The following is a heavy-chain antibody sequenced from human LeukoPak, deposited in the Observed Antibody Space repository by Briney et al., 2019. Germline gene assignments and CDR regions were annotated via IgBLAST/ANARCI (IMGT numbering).Heavy chain of an antibody. CDR1: GFTFSSYA. V-gene: IGHV3-23*01. J-gene: IGHJ4*02. Sequence: GGSLRLSCAASGFTFSSYAMSWVRQAPVKGLEWVSAISGSGGSTYYADSVKGRFTISRDNSKNTLYLQMNSLRAEDTAVYYCAKARSPRSGWYYWGQGTLVTVSS. CDR3: AKARSPRSGWYY. CDR2: ISGSGGST. D-gene: IGHD6-19*01.